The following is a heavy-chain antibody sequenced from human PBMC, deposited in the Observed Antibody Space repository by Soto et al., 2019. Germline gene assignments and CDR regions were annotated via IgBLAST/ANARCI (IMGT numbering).Heavy chain of an antibody. CDR1: GFTLSCCG. V-gene: IGHV3-30*18. CDR3: AKEQSSGYYRVVDS. CDR2: ITYDGNNK. D-gene: IGHD6-19*01. J-gene: IGHJ4*02. Sequence: PGGSLRLSCAASGFTLSCCGMHWVRQAPGKGLEWVAVITYDGNNKHYADSVKGRFTISRDSSENTVYLQMNSLRVEDSAVYYCAKEQSSGYYRVVDSWGQGT.